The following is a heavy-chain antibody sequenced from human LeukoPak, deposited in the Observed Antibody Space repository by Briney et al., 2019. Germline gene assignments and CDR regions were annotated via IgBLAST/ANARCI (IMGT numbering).Heavy chain of an antibody. Sequence: GGSLRLSCAASRFTFSSYAMHWVRQAPGKGLEWVAVVSYDGSNKYYADSVKGRFTISRDNSKNTLYLQMNSLRAEDTAVYYCARASRYYDFWSGSPYWGQGTLVTVSS. V-gene: IGHV3-30*01. D-gene: IGHD3-3*01. CDR3: ARASRYYDFWSGSPY. J-gene: IGHJ4*02. CDR1: RFTFSSYA. CDR2: VSYDGSNK.